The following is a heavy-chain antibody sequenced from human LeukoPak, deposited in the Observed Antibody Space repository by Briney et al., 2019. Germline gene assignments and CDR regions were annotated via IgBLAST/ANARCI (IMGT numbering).Heavy chain of an antibody. CDR1: GYTFTSYG. CDR2: ISTYNGNT. V-gene: IGHV1-18*01. CDR3: ARGSPAPGLERITIFGVAADTRFDP. D-gene: IGHD3-3*01. J-gene: IGHJ5*02. Sequence: ASVKVSCKASGYTFTSYGISWVRQAPGQGLEWMGWISTYNGNTNYAQKLQGRVTMTTDTSTSTAYMELRSLRSDDTAVYYCARGSPAPGLERITIFGVAADTRFDPWGQGTLVTVSS.